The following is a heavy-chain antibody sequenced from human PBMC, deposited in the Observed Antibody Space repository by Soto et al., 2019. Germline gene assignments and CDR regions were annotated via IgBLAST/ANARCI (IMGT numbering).Heavy chain of an antibody. V-gene: IGHV4-34*01. J-gene: IGHJ4*02. D-gene: IGHD2-8*02. CDR2: INHSGST. CDR1: GGSFSGYY. CDR3: ARDKITGLFDY. Sequence: QVQLQQWGAGLLKPSETLSLTCAVYGGSFSGYYWTWIRQPPGTGLEWIGEINHSGSTNYNPSLNSLATISVDTSKTQFSLKLTSVTAADTAVYYCARDKITGLFDYWGQGTLVTVSS.